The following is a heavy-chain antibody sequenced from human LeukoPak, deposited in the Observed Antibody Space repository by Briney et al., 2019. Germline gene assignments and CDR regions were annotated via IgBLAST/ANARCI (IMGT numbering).Heavy chain of an antibody. J-gene: IGHJ4*02. CDR2: SYYSGST. V-gene: IGHV4-39*01. CDR3: ARLSFTAMALDY. D-gene: IGHD2-2*01. CDR1: GGSISSSSFY. Sequence: SETLSLTCTVSGGSISSSSFYWGWIRQPPGKGLEWIGSSYYSGSTSNNPSLKSRVTISVDTSKNQFSLKLSSVTTADTTVYYCARLSFTAMALDYWGQGTLVTVSS.